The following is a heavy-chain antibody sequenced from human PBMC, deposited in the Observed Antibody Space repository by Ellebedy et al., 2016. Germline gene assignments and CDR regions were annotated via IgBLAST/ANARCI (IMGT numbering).Heavy chain of an antibody. CDR3: ARGKVGGSHLTPFDY. D-gene: IGHD1-26*01. CDR2: IYYSGST. V-gene: IGHV4-59*08. CDR1: GGSISSYY. J-gene: IGHJ4*02. Sequence: SETLSLTCTVSGGSISSYYWSWIRQPPGKGLEWIGYIYYSGSTNYNPSLKSRVTISVDTSKNQFSLKLSSVTAADTAVYYCARGKVGGSHLTPFDYWGQGTLVTVSS.